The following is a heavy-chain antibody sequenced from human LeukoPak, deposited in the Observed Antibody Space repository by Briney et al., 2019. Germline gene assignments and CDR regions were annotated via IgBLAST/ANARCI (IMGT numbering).Heavy chain of an antibody. J-gene: IGHJ4*02. D-gene: IGHD3-16*01. CDR3: ARDLRGMIDY. CDR1: GVSIGTSYW. V-gene: IGHV4-4*02. Sequence: SETLSLTCAVSGVSIGTSYWWSWVRQPPGRGLEWIGEIYHSGGTNYNPSLESRVTLSLDTFYNQFSLNLNSVTAADTAVYYCARDLRGMIDYWGQGTLITVSS. CDR2: IYHSGGT.